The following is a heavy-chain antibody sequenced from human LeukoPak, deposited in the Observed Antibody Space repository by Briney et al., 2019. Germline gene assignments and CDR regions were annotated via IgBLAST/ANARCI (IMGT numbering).Heavy chain of an antibody. J-gene: IGHJ4*02. D-gene: IGHD1-26*01. V-gene: IGHV3-23*01. CDR2: IRDSGSST. CDR3: AKYGPQDSGSSHFDY. Sequence: GGSLRLSCAAFGFTFSSYAMSWVRQAPGKGLEWVSAIRDSGSSTHYADSVKGRFTTSRDNSKNTLFLQMNSLRAEDTAIYYCAKYGPQDSGSSHFDYWGQGALVTVSS. CDR1: GFTFSSYA.